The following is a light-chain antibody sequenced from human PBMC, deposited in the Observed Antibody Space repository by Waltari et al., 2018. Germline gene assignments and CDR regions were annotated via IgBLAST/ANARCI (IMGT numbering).Light chain of an antibody. CDR3: CSYAGSNTLV. J-gene: IGLJ2*01. Sequence: QSTLTQPASVSGSPGQSVTISCTGTSGDVGGYKYVSWYQQYPGKVPKLIIHDVDERPSGFSKRFFGSKSDNTASLTISGLQAEDEADYYCCSYAGSNTLVFGGGTKLTVL. V-gene: IGLV2-23*02. CDR2: DVD. CDR1: SGDVGGYKY.